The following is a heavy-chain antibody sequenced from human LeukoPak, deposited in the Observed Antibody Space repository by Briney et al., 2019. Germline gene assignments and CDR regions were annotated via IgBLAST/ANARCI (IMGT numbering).Heavy chain of an antibody. D-gene: IGHD3-10*01. J-gene: IGHJ4*02. CDR1: GFTFSSYA. CDR3: VKAVAGSFDY. CDR2: ISGSGGST. Sequence: GGSLRLSCAASGFTFSSYAMSWVRQAPGKGLEWVSAISGSGGSTYYADSVKGRFTISRDNSKNTLNLQMSSLRTEDAAVYFCVKAVAGSFDYWGQGTLVTVSS. V-gene: IGHV3-23*01.